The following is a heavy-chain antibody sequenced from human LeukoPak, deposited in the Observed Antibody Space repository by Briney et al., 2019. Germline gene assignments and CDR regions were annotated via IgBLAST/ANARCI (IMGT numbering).Heavy chain of an antibody. CDR3: ARVSGLRCPYYFDY. CDR2: INPNSGGT. J-gene: IGHJ4*02. D-gene: IGHD4-17*01. Sequence: ASVKVSCKASGYTFTGYYMHWVRQAPGQGLEWMGWINPNSGGTNYAQKFQGRVTMTRDTSISTAYMELSRLRSDDTAVYYCARVSGLRCPYYFDYWGQGTLVTVSS. CDR1: GYTFTGYY. V-gene: IGHV1-2*02.